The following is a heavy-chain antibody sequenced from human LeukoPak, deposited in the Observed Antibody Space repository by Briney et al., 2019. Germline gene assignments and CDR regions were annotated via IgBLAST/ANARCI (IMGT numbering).Heavy chain of an antibody. Sequence: GGSLRLSCAASGFTFSSYDMSWVRQAPGKGLEWVSYISGSGNTIYYADSVKGRFTISRDNAKNSLYLQMNSLRDEDTAVYYCARDVDYGFDYWGQGILVTVSS. D-gene: IGHD4-17*01. CDR2: ISGSGNTI. CDR3: ARDVDYGFDY. J-gene: IGHJ4*02. V-gene: IGHV3-48*03. CDR1: GFTFSSYD.